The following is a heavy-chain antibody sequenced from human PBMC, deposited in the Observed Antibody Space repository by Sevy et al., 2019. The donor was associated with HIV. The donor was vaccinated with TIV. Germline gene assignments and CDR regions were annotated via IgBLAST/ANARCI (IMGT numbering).Heavy chain of an antibody. D-gene: IGHD3-22*01. V-gene: IGHV1-24*01. CDR2: LEPEDGET. CDR3: ATTKDYYDSSGDPFDY. J-gene: IGHJ4*02. CDR1: EYTLSELS. Sequence: ASVKVSCKVSEYTLSELSMHWVRQAAGKGLEWMGSLEPEDGETIYAQKFQGRVTMTEDTSTDTGYMELSSLRSEDTAVYYCATTKDYYDSSGDPFDYWGQGTLVTVSS.